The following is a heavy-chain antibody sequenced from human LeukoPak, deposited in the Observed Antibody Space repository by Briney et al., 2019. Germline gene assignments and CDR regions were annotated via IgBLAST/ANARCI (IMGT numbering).Heavy chain of an antibody. V-gene: IGHV3-23*01. J-gene: IGHJ6*03. Sequence: GGSLRLSCAASGFTFSTYAMSWVRQAPGKGLEWVAANSGSGGSTYHADSVKGRFTISRDNSKNMLYLQMNSLRAEDTALYHCARGGVVVPAAYYYYYMDVWGKGTTVTVSS. CDR2: NSGSGGST. D-gene: IGHD2-2*01. CDR1: GFTFSTYA. CDR3: ARGGVVVPAAYYYYYMDV.